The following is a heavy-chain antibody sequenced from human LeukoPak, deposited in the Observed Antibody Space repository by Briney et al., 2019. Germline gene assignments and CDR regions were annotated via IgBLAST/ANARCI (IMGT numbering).Heavy chain of an antibody. CDR2: IYYSGST. V-gene: IGHV4-39*01. Sequence: SETPSLTCIVSGGSISSSGYYWGWIRQPPGEGLEWIGNIYYSGSTYYNPSLKSRVTISVDTSKNQFSLKLSSVTAADTAVYYCARYSGFQFDYWGQGTLVTVSS. CDR3: ARYSGFQFDY. J-gene: IGHJ4*02. D-gene: IGHD5-12*01. CDR1: GGSISSSGYY.